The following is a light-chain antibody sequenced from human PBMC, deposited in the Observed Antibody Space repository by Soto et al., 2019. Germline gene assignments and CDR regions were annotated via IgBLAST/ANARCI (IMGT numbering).Light chain of an antibody. J-gene: IGKJ1*01. CDR3: LQDYNYPRT. CDR1: QSTSSY. V-gene: IGKV1-5*03. Sequence: DIHMTQSPSTLSASVVDIVTITCRASQSTSSYLAWYQQKPGKAPKLLIYQASTLESGVPSRFSGSGSGTEFTLTISSLQPDDFATYYCLQDYNYPRTFGQGTKVDIK. CDR2: QAS.